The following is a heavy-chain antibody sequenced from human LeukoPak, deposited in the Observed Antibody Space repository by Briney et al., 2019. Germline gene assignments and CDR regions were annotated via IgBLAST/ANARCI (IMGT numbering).Heavy chain of an antibody. V-gene: IGHV3-23*01. Sequence: PGGSLRLSCEASGFTFSSYAMGWVRQAPGKGLEWVSTISGSGGSTYYADSVKGRFTIFRDNSKDTLYLQMNSLRAEDTAVYYCAKDIYGAKNSNYLGQGTLVTVSS. J-gene: IGHJ4*02. CDR2: ISGSGGST. CDR1: GFTFSSYA. CDR3: AKDIYGAKNSNY. D-gene: IGHD4-23*01.